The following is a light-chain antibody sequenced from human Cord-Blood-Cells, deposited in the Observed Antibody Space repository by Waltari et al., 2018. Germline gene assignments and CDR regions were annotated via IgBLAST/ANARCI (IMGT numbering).Light chain of an antibody. V-gene: IGKV1-5*03. CDR3: QQYNSPYT. Sequence: DIQMTQSPSTLSASVGDRVTITCRASQSISSWLAWYQQKPGKAPKLLIYKASSLESGVPSRFSGSGSGTEFTLTISSLQPDDFVTYYCQQYNSPYTFGQGTKLEIK. J-gene: IGKJ2*01. CDR2: KAS. CDR1: QSISSW.